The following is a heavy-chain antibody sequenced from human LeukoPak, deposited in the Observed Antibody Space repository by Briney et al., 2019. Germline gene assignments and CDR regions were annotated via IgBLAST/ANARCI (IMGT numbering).Heavy chain of an antibody. V-gene: IGHV3-15*01. Sequence: GGSLRLSCAVSGLTFSNAWMSWVRQAPGKGLQWVGRIKSKPDGGTTDYAAPVKGRFTISRDDSKNTLYLQMNSLKTEDTAVYYCTTGDYGDYGFYDYSGQGTLVTVSS. CDR1: GLTFSNAW. J-gene: IGHJ4*02. D-gene: IGHD4-17*01. CDR2: IKSKPDGGTT. CDR3: TTGDYGDYGFYDY.